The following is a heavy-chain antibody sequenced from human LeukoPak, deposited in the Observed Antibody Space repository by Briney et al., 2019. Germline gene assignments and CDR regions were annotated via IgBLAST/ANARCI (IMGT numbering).Heavy chain of an antibody. Sequence: GGSLRLSCAASGNYWMHWVRQVPGKGLVWVSHINSDGSWTSYADSVKGRFTISKDNAKNTVYLQMNSLRAEDTAVCYCVSFYETYWGRGTLVTVSS. CDR1: GNYW. J-gene: IGHJ4*02. D-gene: IGHD2/OR15-2a*01. CDR2: INSDGSWT. CDR3: VSFYETY. V-gene: IGHV3-74*01.